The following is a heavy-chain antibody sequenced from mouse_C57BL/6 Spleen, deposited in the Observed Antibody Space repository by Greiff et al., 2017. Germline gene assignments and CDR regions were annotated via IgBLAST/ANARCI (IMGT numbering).Heavy chain of an antibody. J-gene: IGHJ4*01. Sequence: EVQLVESGGGLVKPGGSLKLSCAASGFTFSDYGMHWVRQAPEKGLAWVAYISSGSSTIYYADTVKGRFTISRDNAKNTLFLQMTSLRSEDTAMYYCARALHYYGSRGYYAMDYWGQGTSGTVSS. CDR2: ISSGSSTI. D-gene: IGHD1-1*01. V-gene: IGHV5-17*01. CDR1: GFTFSDYG. CDR3: ARALHYYGSRGYYAMDY.